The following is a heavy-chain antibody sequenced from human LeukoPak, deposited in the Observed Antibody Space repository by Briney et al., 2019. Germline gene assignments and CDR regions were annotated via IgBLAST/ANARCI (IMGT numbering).Heavy chain of an antibody. CDR1: GFTFSSYT. CDR2: ISTGGGNT. Sequence: GGSLRLSCTASGFTFSSYTMSWVRQAPGKGLKWVSTISTGGGNTYYADSVKGRFTVSRDDSKNTPYLQMNSLRAEDTAVYYCAKDGGLWVSAHWGDSWGRGTLVTVSS. J-gene: IGHJ4*02. D-gene: IGHD7-27*01. CDR3: AKDGGLWVSAHWGDS. V-gene: IGHV3-23*01.